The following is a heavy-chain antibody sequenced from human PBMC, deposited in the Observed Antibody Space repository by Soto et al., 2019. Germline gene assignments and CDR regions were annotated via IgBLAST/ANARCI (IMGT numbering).Heavy chain of an antibody. CDR2: IIPIFGTA. V-gene: IGHV1-69*12. D-gene: IGHD2-15*01. CDR1: GGTFSSYA. J-gene: IGHJ6*02. CDR3: ARREGGGLYCSGGSCYGMDV. Sequence: QVQLVQSGAEVKKPGSSVKVSCKASGGTFSSYAISWVRQAPGQGLEWMGGIIPIFGTANYAQKFQGRVKIDADESTSTAYMELSSLRSEDTAVYYCARREGGGLYCSGGSCYGMDVWGQGTTVTVSS.